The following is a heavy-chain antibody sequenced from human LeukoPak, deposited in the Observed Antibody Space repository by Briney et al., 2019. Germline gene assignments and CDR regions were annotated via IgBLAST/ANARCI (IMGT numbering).Heavy chain of an antibody. CDR1: GFTFSHYG. CDR3: AREGHYDILTGYSPVEYYFYYMDV. CDR2: ISSDGVEK. J-gene: IGHJ6*03. Sequence: PGGSLRLSCEASGFTFSHYGIHWVRQSPGKGLVWVAAISSDGVEKHYADSVKGRFTISRDNSKSTLYLQMNSLRAEDTALYYCAREGHYDILTGYSPVEYYFYYMDVWGKGTTVTVSS. D-gene: IGHD3-9*01. V-gene: IGHV3-30*04.